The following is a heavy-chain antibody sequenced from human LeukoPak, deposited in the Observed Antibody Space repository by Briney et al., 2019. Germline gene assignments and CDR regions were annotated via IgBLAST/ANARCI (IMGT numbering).Heavy chain of an antibody. CDR3: EKSQYNWFDP. CDR1: GFTFSSYA. CDR2: ISSNGGST. V-gene: IGHV3-64D*06. J-gene: IGHJ5*02. Sequence: GGSLRLSCSASGFTFSSYAMHWVRQAPGKGLEYVSAISSNGGSTYYADSVKGRFTISRDNSKNTLYLQMSSLRAEDTAVYYCEKSQYNWFDPWGQGTLVTVSS. D-gene: IGHD6-19*01.